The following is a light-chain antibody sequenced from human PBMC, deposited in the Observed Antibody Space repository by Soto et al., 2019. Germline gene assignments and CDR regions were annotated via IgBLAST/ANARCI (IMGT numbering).Light chain of an antibody. V-gene: IGKV1-5*01. CDR2: DAY. CDR1: QSISSW. J-gene: IGKJ1*01. CDR3: QQYNSYSPT. Sequence: EIQMTQSPSNLSASVGGRVTITCRASQSISSWLAWYQQTPEKAPQLLIYDAYSLESGVPSWFSGSGSGTEFTLTISSLQPDDFATYYCQQYNSYSPTFGQGTKVDIK.